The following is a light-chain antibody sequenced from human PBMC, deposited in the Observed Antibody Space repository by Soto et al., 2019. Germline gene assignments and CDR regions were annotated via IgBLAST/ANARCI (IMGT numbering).Light chain of an antibody. CDR3: SSYTTSPLSYV. J-gene: IGLJ1*01. Sequence: QSALTQPAPVSGSPGQSITISCTGTSSDIGYYDYVSWYQHHSGKAPKLIIYEVNNRPSGVSNRFSGSKSVNTASLTISGLQAEDEADYYCSSYTTSPLSYVFGTATKVTV. V-gene: IGLV2-14*01. CDR2: EVN. CDR1: SSDIGYYDY.